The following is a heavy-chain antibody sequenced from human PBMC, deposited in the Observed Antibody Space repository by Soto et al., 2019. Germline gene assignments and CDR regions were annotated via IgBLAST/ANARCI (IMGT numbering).Heavy chain of an antibody. V-gene: IGHV4-59*11. Sequence: GGSSQILYWSWIRQSPGKGLEWIGHILDSGSTNYNPSLKSRVTISLDTSKNQFSLKLSSVTASDTAVYYCVRGRVIGAAGSATWFDPWGQGTLVTVSS. D-gene: IGHD6-13*01. J-gene: IGHJ5*02. CDR3: VRGRVIGAAGSATWFDP. CDR1: GGSSQILY. CDR2: ILDSGST.